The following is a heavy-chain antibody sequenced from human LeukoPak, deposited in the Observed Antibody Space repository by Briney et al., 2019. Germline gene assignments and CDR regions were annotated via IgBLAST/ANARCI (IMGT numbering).Heavy chain of an antibody. CDR1: GGSISSGGYS. Sequence: SETLSLTCAVSGGSISSGGYSWSWIRQPPGKGLEWIGYIYHSGSTYYNPSLKSRVTISVDRPKNQFSLKLSSVTAADTAVYYCARASYSNLPFFDYWGQGTLVTVSS. V-gene: IGHV4-30-2*01. J-gene: IGHJ4*02. CDR2: IYHSGST. D-gene: IGHD6-13*01. CDR3: ARASYSNLPFFDY.